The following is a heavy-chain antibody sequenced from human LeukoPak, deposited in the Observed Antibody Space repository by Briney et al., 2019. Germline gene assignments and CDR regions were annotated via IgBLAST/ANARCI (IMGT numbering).Heavy chain of an antibody. CDR2: IYYSGST. V-gene: IGHV4-61*01. Sequence: PSETLSLTCTVSGGSVSSGSYYWSWIRQPPGKGLEWIGYIYYSGSTNYNPSLKSRVTISVDTSKNQFSLKLSSVTDADTAVYYCARDLKTTYYYYGMDVWGQGTTVTVSS. CDR3: ARDLKTTYYYYGMDV. D-gene: IGHD1-7*01. CDR1: GGSVSSGSYY. J-gene: IGHJ6*02.